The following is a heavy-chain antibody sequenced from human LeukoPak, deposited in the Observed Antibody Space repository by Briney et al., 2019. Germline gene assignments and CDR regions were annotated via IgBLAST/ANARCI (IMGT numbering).Heavy chain of an antibody. V-gene: IGHV3-48*01. CDR2: ISSYSSTI. J-gene: IGHJ4*02. D-gene: IGHD5-18*01. Sequence: PGGSLRLSCAASRFPFSSYSMNWVRQAPGKGLEWISYISSYSSTIYYADSVKGRFTISRDNAKTSLYLQMNSLRAEDTAVYYCARHLSGVTGYTYGRGIDYWGQGTLVTVSS. CDR1: RFPFSSYS. CDR3: ARHLSGVTGYTYGRGIDY.